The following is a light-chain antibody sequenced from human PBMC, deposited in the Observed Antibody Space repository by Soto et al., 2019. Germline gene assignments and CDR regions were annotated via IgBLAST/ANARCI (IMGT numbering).Light chain of an antibody. V-gene: IGLV2-11*01. CDR1: SSDVGVYNS. CDR2: DVT. CDR3: CSYAGSFVV. Sequence: QSVLTQPRSVSGSPGLSVTFSCTGTSSDVGVYNSVSWYQQHPGKAPKLMISDVTERPSGVPDRFSGSKSGNTASLTISGLQAEDEADYYCCSYAGSFVVFGGGTKLTVL. J-gene: IGLJ2*01.